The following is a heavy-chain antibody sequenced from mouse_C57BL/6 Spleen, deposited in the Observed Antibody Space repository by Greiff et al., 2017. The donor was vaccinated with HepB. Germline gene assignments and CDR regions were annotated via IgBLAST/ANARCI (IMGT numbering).Heavy chain of an antibody. V-gene: IGHV5-17*01. CDR1: GFTFSDYG. Sequence: EVKLQESGGGLVKPGGSLKLSCAASGFTFSDYGMHWVRQAPEKGLEWVAYISSGSSTIYYADTVKGRFTISRDNAKNTLFLQMTSLRSEDTAMYYCANDLPYAMDYWGQGTSVTVSS. CDR2: ISSGSSTI. CDR3: ANDLPYAMDY. J-gene: IGHJ4*01. D-gene: IGHD5-1*01.